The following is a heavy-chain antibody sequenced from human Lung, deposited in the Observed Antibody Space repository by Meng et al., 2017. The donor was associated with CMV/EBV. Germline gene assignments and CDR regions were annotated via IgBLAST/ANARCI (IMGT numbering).Heavy chain of an antibody. Sequence: GEXXKISCAASGFMFSDYSMNWVRQAPGKGLEWVSSISNGGAYIYYADSVKGRFTISRDNAQNSLYLQMNSLRAEDTAVYYCARDVSPRSSVYFAIYYFYALDVXGQGXTVTVSS. CDR3: ARDVSPRSSVYFAIYYFYALDV. CDR2: ISNGGAYI. J-gene: IGHJ6*02. V-gene: IGHV3-21*01. CDR1: GFMFSDYS. D-gene: IGHD5/OR15-5a*01.